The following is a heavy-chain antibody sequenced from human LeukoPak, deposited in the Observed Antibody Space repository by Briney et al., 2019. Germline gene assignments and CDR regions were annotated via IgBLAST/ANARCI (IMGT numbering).Heavy chain of an antibody. V-gene: IGHV1-2*06. CDR3: GRGIQSFDP. CDR1: GYTFTAYY. Sequence: ASVKASCKASGYTFTAYYIHWVRQAPGQGLEWMGRINPKNGGTNYAQKFQDRVTMTRDTSMSAAYMEISRLTYDDTAVYYCGRGIQSFDPWGQGTLVTVSS. J-gene: IGHJ5*02. CDR2: INPKNGGT.